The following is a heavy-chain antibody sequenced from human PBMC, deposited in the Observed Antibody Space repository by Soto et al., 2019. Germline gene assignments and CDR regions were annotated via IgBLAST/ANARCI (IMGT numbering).Heavy chain of an antibody. CDR3: ARTATVYYDILTGYYRPDAFDI. Sequence: SGPTLVNPTQTLTLTCTFSGFSLSTSGMCVSWIRRPPGKALEWLALIDWDDDKYYSTSLKTRLTISKDTSKNQVVLTMTNMDPVDTATYYCARTATVYYDILTGYYRPDAFDIWGQGTMVTVSS. CDR2: IDWDDDK. D-gene: IGHD3-9*01. CDR1: GFSLSTSGMC. J-gene: IGHJ3*02. V-gene: IGHV2-70*01.